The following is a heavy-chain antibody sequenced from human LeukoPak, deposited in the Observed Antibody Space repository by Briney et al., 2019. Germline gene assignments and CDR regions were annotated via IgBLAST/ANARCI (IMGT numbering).Heavy chain of an antibody. CDR2: IYHTGSN. CDR1: GGSISSYY. Sequence: PSETLSLTCTVSGGSISSYYWSWIRQPPGKGLVGFGYIYHTGSNNHNPSLKSRVTISVDTSKNQFTLNLSSMTAADTAVYYCAGDQGGSAHRHAFDIWGQGTLVTVSS. CDR3: AGDQGGSAHRHAFDI. D-gene: IGHD1-26*01. V-gene: IGHV4-59*01. J-gene: IGHJ3*02.